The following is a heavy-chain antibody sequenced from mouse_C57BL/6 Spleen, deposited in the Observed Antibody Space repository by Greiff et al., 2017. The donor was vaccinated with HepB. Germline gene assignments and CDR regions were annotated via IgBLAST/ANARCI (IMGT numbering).Heavy chain of an antibody. CDR1: GFTFSSYA. CDR2: ISSGGDYI. V-gene: IGHV5-9-1*02. J-gene: IGHJ4*01. Sequence: EVQVVESGEGLVKPGGSLKLSCAASGFTFSSYAMSWVRQTPEKRLEWVAYISSGGDYIYYADTVKGRFTISRDNARNTLYLQMSSLKSEDTAMYYCTRRGPREGYAMDYWGQEPSVTVSS. CDR3: TRRGPREGYAMDY.